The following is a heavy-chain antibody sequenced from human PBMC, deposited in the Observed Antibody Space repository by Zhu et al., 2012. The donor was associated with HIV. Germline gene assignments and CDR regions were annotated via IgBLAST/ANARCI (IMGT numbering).Heavy chain of an antibody. CDR3: ASHMTTATILSGFYGMDV. Sequence: QVQESGPGLVKPSETLSLTCTVSGGSISKSIYYWGWIRQPPGKGLEWIGAINFRGSLYYNPSLKSRVTISIDMSKNQFSLNLRAVTAADTAMYHCASHMTTATILSGFYGMDVWGQGTTVVVSS. CDR2: INFRGSL. D-gene: IGHD4-17*01. CDR1: GGSISKSIYY. V-gene: IGHV4-39*07. J-gene: IGHJ6*02.